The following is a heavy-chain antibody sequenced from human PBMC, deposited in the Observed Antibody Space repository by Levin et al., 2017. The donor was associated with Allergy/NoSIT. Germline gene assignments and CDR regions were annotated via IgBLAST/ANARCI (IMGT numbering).Heavy chain of an antibody. J-gene: IGHJ6*02. D-gene: IGHD6-6*01. CDR1: GFSFDDYA. CDR2: ISWNSDNI. CDR3: AKLGGISSFYYYYGMDV. V-gene: IGHV3-9*01. Sequence: SCAASGFSFDDYAMHWVRQAPGRGLEWVSGISWNSDNIDYADSVKGRFTISRDNAKNSLHLQMNSLRVEDTAFYYCAKLGGISSFYYYYGMDVWGQGTTVTVSS.